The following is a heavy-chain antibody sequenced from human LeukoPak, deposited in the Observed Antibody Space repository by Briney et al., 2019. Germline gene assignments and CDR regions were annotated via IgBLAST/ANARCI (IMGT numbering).Heavy chain of an antibody. D-gene: IGHD5-12*01. Sequence: EASVKVSCKASGYTFSTYGITWVRQARGHGLEWMGWISGHQGNTKYAQNFQGRVTMTIDTSTSTAYMDLRSLRSDDTAIYFCARSDLATITAGPFEYWGQGTLVAVSS. CDR2: ISGHQGNT. CDR3: ARSDLATITAGPFEY. J-gene: IGHJ4*02. V-gene: IGHV1-18*01. CDR1: GYTFSTYG.